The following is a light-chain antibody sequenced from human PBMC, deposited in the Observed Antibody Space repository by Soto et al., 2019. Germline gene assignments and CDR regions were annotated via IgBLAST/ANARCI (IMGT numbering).Light chain of an antibody. J-gene: IGLJ3*02. V-gene: IGLV1-44*01. Sequence: QAVVTQPPSESGTPGQRVTISCSGSSSNIGRNSVSWFQQLPGTAPKLLISDNFHRPSGVPDRFSGSKSGTSASLAISGLQSEDEADYFCAAWDASLSAWVFGGGTKVTVL. CDR3: AAWDASLSAWV. CDR2: DNF. CDR1: SSNIGRNS.